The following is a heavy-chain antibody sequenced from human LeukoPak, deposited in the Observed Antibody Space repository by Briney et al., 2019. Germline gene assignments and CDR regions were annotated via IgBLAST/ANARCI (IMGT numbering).Heavy chain of an antibody. D-gene: IGHD2-15*01. CDR2: IIPILGIA. V-gene: IGHV1-69*04. CDR3: AREYCSGGSCYSSRWFDS. CDR1: GGTFSSYA. Sequence: SVNVSCEASGGTFSSYAISWVRQAPGQGLEWMGRIIPILGIANYAQKFQGRVTITADKSTSTAYMELSSLRSEDTAVYYCAREYCSGGSCYSSRWFDSWGQGTLVTVSS. J-gene: IGHJ5*01.